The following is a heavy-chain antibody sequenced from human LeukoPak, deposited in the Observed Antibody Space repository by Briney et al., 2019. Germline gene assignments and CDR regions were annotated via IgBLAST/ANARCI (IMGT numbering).Heavy chain of an antibody. J-gene: IGHJ4*02. D-gene: IGHD6-13*01. CDR1: GFTFEDYG. CDR2: ISWSSGTT. V-gene: IGHV3-9*01. Sequence: GRSLRLSCSASGFTFEDYGMHWIRQAPGKGLEWVSSISWSSGTTAYADSVKGRFTISRDNAKNSLYLQMKSLRAEDTALYYCAKGSTLPYSSTWCDYWGQGTLVTVSS. CDR3: AKGSTLPYSSTWCDY.